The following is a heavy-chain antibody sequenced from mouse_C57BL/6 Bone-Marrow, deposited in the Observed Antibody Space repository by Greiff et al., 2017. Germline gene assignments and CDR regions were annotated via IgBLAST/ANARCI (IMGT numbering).Heavy chain of an antibody. D-gene: IGHD2-4*01. V-gene: IGHV5-17*01. Sequence: EVHLVESGGGLVKPGGSLKLSCAASGFTFSDYGMHWVRQAPEKGLEWVAYISSGSSTIYYADTVKGRFTISRDNAKNTLFLQMTSLRSKDTAMYYCARPDDYAWFAYWGQGTLVTVSA. J-gene: IGHJ3*01. CDR2: ISSGSSTI. CDR1: GFTFSDYG. CDR3: ARPDDYAWFAY.